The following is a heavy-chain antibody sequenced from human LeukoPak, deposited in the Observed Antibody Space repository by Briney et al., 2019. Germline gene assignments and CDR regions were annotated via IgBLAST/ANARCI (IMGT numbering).Heavy chain of an antibody. Sequence: SETLSLTCTVSGGSISSSSYYWGWIRQPPGKGLEWIGSIYYSGSTYYNPSLKSRVTISVDTSKNQFSLKLSSVTAADTAVYYCARLPNRLGDRGVDYWGQGTLVTVSS. CDR3: ARLPNRLGDRGVDY. D-gene: IGHD3-16*01. J-gene: IGHJ4*02. V-gene: IGHV4-39*01. CDR1: GGSISSSSYY. CDR2: IYYSGST.